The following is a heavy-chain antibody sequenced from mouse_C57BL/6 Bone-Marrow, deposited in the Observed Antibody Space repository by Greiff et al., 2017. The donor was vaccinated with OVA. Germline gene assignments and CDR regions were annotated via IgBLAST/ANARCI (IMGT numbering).Heavy chain of an antibody. J-gene: IGHJ2*01. CDR2: IYPGGGYT. CDR1: GYTFPNYW. V-gene: IGHV1-63*01. D-gene: IGHD2-5*01. CDR3: ARMEALYSNYDY. Sequence: VQGVESGAELVRPGTSVKMSCKASGYTFPNYWIGWAKQRPGHGLEWIGDIYPGGGYTNYNEKFKGKATLTADKSSSTAYMQFSSLTSEDSAIYYCARMEALYSNYDYWGQGTTLTVSS.